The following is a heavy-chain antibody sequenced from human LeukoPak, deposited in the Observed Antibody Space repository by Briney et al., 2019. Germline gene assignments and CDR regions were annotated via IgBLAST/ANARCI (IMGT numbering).Heavy chain of an antibody. Sequence: SQTLSLTCTVSGGSISSGGYYWSWIRQHPGKGLEWIGYIYYSGSTYYNPSLKSRATISVDTSKNQFSLKLSSVTAADTAVYYCARGDGVVVPAAIGLSYYYYGMDVWGQGTTVTVSS. D-gene: IGHD2-2*02. V-gene: IGHV4-31*03. J-gene: IGHJ6*02. CDR3: ARGDGVVVPAAIGLSYYYYGMDV. CDR1: GGSISSGGYY. CDR2: IYYSGST.